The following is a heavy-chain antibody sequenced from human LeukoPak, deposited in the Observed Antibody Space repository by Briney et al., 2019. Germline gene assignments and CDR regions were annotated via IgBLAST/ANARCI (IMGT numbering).Heavy chain of an antibody. CDR2: IIPILGTA. J-gene: IGHJ4*02. CDR3: ASLHPKGLAEDY. CDR1: GGTFSSYA. Sequence: SVKVSCKASGGTFSSYAISWVRQAPGQGLEWMGGIIPILGTANYAQKFQGRVTITTDESTSTAYMELSSLRPEDTAVYYCASLHPKGLAEDYWGQGTLVTVSS. D-gene: IGHD3/OR15-3a*01. V-gene: IGHV1-69*05.